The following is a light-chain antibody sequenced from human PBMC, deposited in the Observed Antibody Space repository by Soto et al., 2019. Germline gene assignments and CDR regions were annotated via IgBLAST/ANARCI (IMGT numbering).Light chain of an antibody. V-gene: IGLV2-14*03. CDR2: DVS. J-gene: IGLJ1*01. Sequence: QSALTQPASVSGSPGQAITISCSGTSSDVGAFNYVSWYQQHPGKAPKLMIYDVSNRPSGVSNLFSGSKSGNTASLTISGLRAEDEADYYCNSYTSNNTYVFGTGTKVTVL. CDR1: SSDVGAFNY. CDR3: NSYTSNNTYV.